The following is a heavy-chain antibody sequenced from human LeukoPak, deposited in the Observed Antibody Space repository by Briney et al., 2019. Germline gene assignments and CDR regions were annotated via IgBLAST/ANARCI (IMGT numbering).Heavy chain of an antibody. CDR3: ARESGSLTKVTYYGLDI. Sequence: GGSLRLSCAASGFSVDYNYMTWVRQAPGRGLEWVASIDDTGTHYAASVKGRFDISRDISKNTVSLHLDNVRADDTGLYFCARESGSLTKVTYYGLDIWGPGTTVAVTS. J-gene: IGHJ6*02. V-gene: IGHV3-66*01. CDR2: IDDTGT. CDR1: GFSVDYNY. D-gene: IGHD3-3*01.